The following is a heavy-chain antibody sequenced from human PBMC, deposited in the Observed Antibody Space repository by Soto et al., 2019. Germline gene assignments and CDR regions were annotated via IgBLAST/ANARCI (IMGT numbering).Heavy chain of an antibody. V-gene: IGHV4-34*01. D-gene: IGHD3-22*01. Sequence: WETLSLTCAVYGGSFSGYYWSWIRQPPGKGLEWIGEINHSGSTNYNPSLKSRVTISVDTSKNQFSLKLSSVTAADTAVYYCARSPPYYDSSGYYYTTFDYWGQGTLVTVSS. J-gene: IGHJ4*02. CDR3: ARSPPYYDSSGYYYTTFDY. CDR2: INHSGST. CDR1: GGSFSGYY.